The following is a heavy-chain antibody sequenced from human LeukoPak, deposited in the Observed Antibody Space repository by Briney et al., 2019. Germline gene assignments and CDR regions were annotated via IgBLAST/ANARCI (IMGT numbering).Heavy chain of an antibody. CDR3: ARGDWNDVPFDY. V-gene: IGHV4-59*01. J-gene: IGHJ4*02. D-gene: IGHD1-1*01. Sequence: SETLSLTCTVSGGSISSYYWSWIRQPPGKGLEWIGYIYYSGSTNCNPSLKSRVTISVDTSKNQFSLKLSSVTAADTAVYYCARGDWNDVPFDYWGQGTLVTVSS. CDR2: IYYSGST. CDR1: GGSISSYY.